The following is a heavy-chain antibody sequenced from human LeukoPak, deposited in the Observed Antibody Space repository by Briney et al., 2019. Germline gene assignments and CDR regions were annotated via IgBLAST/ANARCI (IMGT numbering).Heavy chain of an antibody. CDR3: ARGLLFSWFDP. CDR1: GGSISSGGYY. J-gene: IGHJ5*02. CDR2: IYYSGST. V-gene: IGHV4-31*03. Sequence: SETLSLTCTVSGGSISSGGYYWSWIRQHPGKGLEWIGYIYYSGSTYYNPSLKSRVTISVDASKNQFSLKLSSVTAADTAVYYCARGLLFSWFDPWGQGTLVTVSS. D-gene: IGHD2-21*02.